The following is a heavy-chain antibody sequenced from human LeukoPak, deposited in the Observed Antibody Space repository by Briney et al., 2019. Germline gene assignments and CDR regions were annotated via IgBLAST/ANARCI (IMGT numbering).Heavy chain of an antibody. J-gene: IGHJ4*02. D-gene: IGHD3-3*01. Sequence: GGSLRLSCAASGFTFSSYAMSWVRQAPGKGLEWVSAIGGDAVSTYYADSVKGRFSTSRDNSKNTLYLQMNSLRADDTAVYNCAKDLWKADYWGQGTLVTVSS. V-gene: IGHV3-23*01. CDR2: IGGDAVST. CDR3: AKDLWKADY. CDR1: GFTFSSYA.